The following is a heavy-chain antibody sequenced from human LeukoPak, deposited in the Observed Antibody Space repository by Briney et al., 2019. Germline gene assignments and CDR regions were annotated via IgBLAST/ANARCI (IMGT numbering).Heavy chain of an antibody. J-gene: IGHJ4*02. D-gene: IGHD2-15*01. CDR2: IYDNDST. CDR3: ARFAGPSSGGSWAFDY. Sequence: SETLSLTCTVSGDSISSGGYYWSRLRQQPGKGLERIGYIYDNDSTYYHPSLKSRVTISVDTSKNQFSLKLSSVTAADTAVYYCARFAGPSSGGSWAFDYWGQGTLVTVSS. CDR1: GDSISSGGYY. V-gene: IGHV4-31*03.